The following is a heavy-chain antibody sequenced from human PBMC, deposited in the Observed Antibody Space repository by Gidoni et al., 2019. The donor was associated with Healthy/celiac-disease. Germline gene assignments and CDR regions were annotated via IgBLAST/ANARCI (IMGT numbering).Heavy chain of an antibody. Sequence: QVQLVQSGAEVKKPGSSVKVSCKASGGTFSSYAISWVRQAPGQGLEWMGGIIPICGTANYAQKVQGRVTITADESTSTAYMELSSLRSEDTAVYYCARAVRRGYCSGGSCYSASYWGQGTLVTVSS. CDR3: ARAVRRGYCSGGSCYSASY. D-gene: IGHD2-15*01. J-gene: IGHJ4*02. V-gene: IGHV1-69*01. CDR1: GGTFSSYA. CDR2: IIPICGTA.